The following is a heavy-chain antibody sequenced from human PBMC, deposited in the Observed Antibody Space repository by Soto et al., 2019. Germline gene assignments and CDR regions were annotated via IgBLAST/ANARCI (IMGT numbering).Heavy chain of an antibody. V-gene: IGHV5-51*01. D-gene: IGHD2-8*02. CDR1: GYSFTSYL. J-gene: IGHJ6*01. Sequence: GESLKSSCKGSGYSFTSYLIGWVRQIPWKGLEWMGIIYPGDSDTRYSPSFQGQVTISADKSISTAYLQWSSLNASDTAMYYCASSLVGYYYGMDVWGQGTTVTVSS. CDR3: ASSLVGYYYGMDV. CDR2: IYPGDSDT.